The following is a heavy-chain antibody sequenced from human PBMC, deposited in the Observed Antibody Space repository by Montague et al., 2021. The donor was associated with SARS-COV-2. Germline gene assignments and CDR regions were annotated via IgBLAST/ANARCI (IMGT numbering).Heavy chain of an antibody. CDR3: ARVHPLWFGELLLDYYYYYGMDV. CDR2: IYYSGST. J-gene: IGHJ6*02. CDR1: GGSISSSSYY. V-gene: IGHV4-39*07. D-gene: IGHD3-10*01. Sequence: SETLSLTCTVFGGSISSSSYYWGWIRQPPGKGLEWIGSIYYSGSTYYNPSLKGRVTISVDKSKNQFSLKLSSVTAADTAVYYCARVHPLWFGELLLDYYYYYGMDVGGQGTT.